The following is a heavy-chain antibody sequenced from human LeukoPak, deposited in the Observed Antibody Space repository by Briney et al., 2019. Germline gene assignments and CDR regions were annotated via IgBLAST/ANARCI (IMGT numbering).Heavy chain of an antibody. CDR3: ARDIEAAGLFLDY. CDR1: AYTFSYYS. V-gene: IGHV3-7*01. D-gene: IGHD6-13*01. CDR2: MKYDGSEK. J-gene: IGHJ4*02. Sequence: PGGSQTLDCAASAYTFSYYSMNRVRQAPGKGLEWVANMKYDGSEKYYVDSVKGRFTISRDNAKNSLYLQMNSLRAEDTAVYYCARDIEAAGLFLDYWGQGTLVTVSS.